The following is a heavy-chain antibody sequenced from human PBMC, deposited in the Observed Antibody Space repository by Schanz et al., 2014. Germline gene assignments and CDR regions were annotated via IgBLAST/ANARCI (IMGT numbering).Heavy chain of an antibody. Sequence: DVQLAESGGGLVQPGGSLRLSCAASGFTLSSYALSWVRQSPGKGLEWVSAINTADTTYYADSVKGRFTVSRDNSKNTVYLHMNSLRDEDTAVYYCAKDFTGSGIFFNSWGQGTLVSVSS. V-gene: IGHV3-23*04. D-gene: IGHD3-10*01. CDR3: AKDFTGSGIFFNS. CDR2: INTADTT. J-gene: IGHJ5*01. CDR1: GFTLSSYA.